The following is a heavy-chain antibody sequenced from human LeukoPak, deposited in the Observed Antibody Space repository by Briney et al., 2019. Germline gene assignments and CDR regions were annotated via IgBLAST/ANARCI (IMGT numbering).Heavy chain of an antibody. CDR3: TKMESGSYYRLAYFDY. D-gene: IGHD1-26*01. J-gene: IGHJ4*02. CDR1: GFTFSSYA. CDR2: ISGSGGST. V-gene: IGHV3-23*01. Sequence: PGGSLRLSCAASGFTFSSYAMSWVRQAPGKGLEWVSAISGSGGSTYYADSVKGRFTISRDNSKNTLYLQMNSLRAEDTAVYYCTKMESGSYYRLAYFDYWGQGTLVTVSS.